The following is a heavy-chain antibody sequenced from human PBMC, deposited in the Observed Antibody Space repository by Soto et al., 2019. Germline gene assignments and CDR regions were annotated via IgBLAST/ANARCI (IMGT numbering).Heavy chain of an antibody. D-gene: IGHD1-26*01. CDR2: TSSGAGSI. J-gene: IGHJ4*02. V-gene: IGHV3-11*01. CDR1: GFPFSDYY. Sequence: QVQLVESGGDLVKPGGSLRLSCAASGFPFSDYYMSWIRQAPGKGLECVSYTSSGAGSIYYADSVKGRFTISRDNAKNSLYLQMNSLRAEDTAVDYCARLLKSGKYYFDYWGQGTLVTVSS. CDR3: ARLLKSGKYYFDY.